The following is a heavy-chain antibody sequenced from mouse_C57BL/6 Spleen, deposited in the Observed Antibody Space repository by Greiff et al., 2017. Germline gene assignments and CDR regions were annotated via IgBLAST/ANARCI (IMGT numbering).Heavy chain of an antibody. CDR1: GYSFTGYY. CDR2: INPSTGGT. D-gene: IGHD1-1*01. V-gene: IGHV1-42*01. CDR3: ARGRDYYGSSPAWFAY. Sequence: EVQLKESGPELVKPGASVKISCKASGYSFTGYYMNWVKQSPEKSLEWIGEINPSTGGTTYNQKFKAKATLTVDKSSSTAYMQLKSLTSEDSAVYYCARGRDYYGSSPAWFAYWGQGTLVTVSA. J-gene: IGHJ3*01.